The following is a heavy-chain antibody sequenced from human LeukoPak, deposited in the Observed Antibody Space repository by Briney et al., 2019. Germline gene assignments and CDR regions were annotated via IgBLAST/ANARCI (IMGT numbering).Heavy chain of an antibody. J-gene: IGHJ6*03. Sequence: SETLSLTCTVSGVSISSSSYYWGWIRQPPGKGLEWIGSIYHSGSTYYNPSLKSRVTISVDTSKNQFSLKLSSVTAADTAVYYCARIMVDHYYYYYYMDVWGKGTTVTVSS. CDR3: ARIMVDHYYYYYYMDV. V-gene: IGHV4-39*07. CDR2: IYHSGST. D-gene: IGHD3-10*01. CDR1: GVSISSSSYY.